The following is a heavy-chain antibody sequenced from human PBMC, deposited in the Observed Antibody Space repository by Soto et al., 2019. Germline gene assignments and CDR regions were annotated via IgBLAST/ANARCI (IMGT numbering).Heavy chain of an antibody. Sequence: ASVKVSCKASGYTFTSYGISWVRQAPGQGLEWMGWISAYNGNTNYAQKLQGRVTMTTDTSTSTAYMELRSLRSDDTAVYYCARQVAGPEVDWFDPWGQGTLVTVSS. CDR3: ARQVAGPEVDWFDP. CDR2: ISAYNGNT. J-gene: IGHJ5*02. V-gene: IGHV1-18*01. CDR1: GYTFTSYG. D-gene: IGHD6-19*01.